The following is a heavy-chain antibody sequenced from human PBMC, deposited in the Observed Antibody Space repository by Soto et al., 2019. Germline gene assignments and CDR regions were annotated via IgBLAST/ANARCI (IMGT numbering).Heavy chain of an antibody. D-gene: IGHD6-19*01. CDR1: GFTFSSHA. Sequence: EVQLLESGGGLVQPGGSLRLSCAASGFTFSSHAMSWVRQAPGKGLEWVSSTIDSGGRSYHADSVRGRFTISRDNSKNTPYLQMNSLRADDTAIYDGAKDKMEQWLVGGYYDYWGQGALVTVSS. V-gene: IGHV3-23*01. J-gene: IGHJ4*02. CDR3: AKDKMEQWLVGGYYDY. CDR2: TIDSGGRS.